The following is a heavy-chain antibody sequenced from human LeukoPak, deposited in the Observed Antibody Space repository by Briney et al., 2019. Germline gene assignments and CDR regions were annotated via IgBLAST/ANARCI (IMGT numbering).Heavy chain of an antibody. CDR3: ARDEVDTAMVDVRYYYYMDV. CDR2: IKQDGSEK. Sequence: GGSLRLSCAASGFTFSSYWMSWVRQAPGKGLEWVANIKQDGSEKYYVDSVKGRFTISRDNAKNSLYLQMNSLRAEDTAVYYCARDEVDTAMVDVRYYYYMDVWGKGTTVTVSS. J-gene: IGHJ6*03. V-gene: IGHV3-7*01. D-gene: IGHD5-18*01. CDR1: GFTFSSYW.